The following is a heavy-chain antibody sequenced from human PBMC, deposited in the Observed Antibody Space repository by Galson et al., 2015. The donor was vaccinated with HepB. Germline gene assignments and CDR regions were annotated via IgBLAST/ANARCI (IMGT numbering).Heavy chain of an antibody. CDR2: ISYDGSNK. D-gene: IGHD1-26*01. CDR1: GFTFSSYA. Sequence: SMRLSCAASGFTFSSYAMHWVRQAPGKGLEWVAVISYDGSNKYYADSVKGRFTISRDNSKNTLYLQMNSLRAEDTAVYYCARAFEIRVGATIPWYFDLWGRGTLVTVSS. J-gene: IGHJ2*01. V-gene: IGHV3-30-3*01. CDR3: ARAFEIRVGATIPWYFDL.